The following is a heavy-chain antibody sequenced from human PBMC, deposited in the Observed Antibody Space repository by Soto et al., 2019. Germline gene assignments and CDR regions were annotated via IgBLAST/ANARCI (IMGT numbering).Heavy chain of an antibody. CDR3: ARGGRAKNPGYYYDSSGYYLAPNY. CDR2: MNPNSGNT. D-gene: IGHD3-22*01. CDR1: GYTFTSYD. V-gene: IGHV1-8*01. Sequence: ASLKVSCKASGYTFTSYDINWVRQATGQGLEWMGWMNPNSGNTGYAQKFQGRVTMTRNTSISTAYMELSSLRSEDTAVYYCARGGRAKNPGYYYDSSGYYLAPNYWGQGTLVTVSS. J-gene: IGHJ4*02.